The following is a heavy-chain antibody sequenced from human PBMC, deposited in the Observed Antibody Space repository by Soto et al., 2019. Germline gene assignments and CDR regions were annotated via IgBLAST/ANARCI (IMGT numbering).Heavy chain of an antibody. D-gene: IGHD3-3*01. Sequence: QVQLQQWGAGLLKPSETLSLTCAVYGGSFSGYYWSWIRQPPGKGLEWIGEINHSGSTNYNPSLKSRVTISVDTSKNQFSLKLSSVTAADTAVYYCARGYYDFWSGLRYYFDYWGQETLVTVSP. CDR3: ARGYYDFWSGLRYYFDY. CDR2: INHSGST. V-gene: IGHV4-34*01. J-gene: IGHJ4*02. CDR1: GGSFSGYY.